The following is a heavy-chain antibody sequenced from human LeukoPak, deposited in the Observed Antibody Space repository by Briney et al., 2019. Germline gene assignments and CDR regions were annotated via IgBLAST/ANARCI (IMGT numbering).Heavy chain of an antibody. CDR2: ISYDGSNK. Sequence: GGSLRLSCAASGFTFSSYATHWVRQAQGKGLEWVAVISYDGSNKYYADSVKGRFTISRDNYKNTLYLQMNSLRAEDTAVYYCARGGDIAAAVPPNFDYWGQGTLVTVSS. V-gene: IGHV3-30-3*01. D-gene: IGHD6-13*01. CDR3: ARGGDIAAAVPPNFDY. J-gene: IGHJ4*02. CDR1: GFTFSSYA.